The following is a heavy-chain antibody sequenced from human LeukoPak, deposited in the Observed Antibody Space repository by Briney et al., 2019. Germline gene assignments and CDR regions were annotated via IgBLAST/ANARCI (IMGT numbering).Heavy chain of an antibody. Sequence: GGSLRLSCAASGFTVSANYMSWVRQAPGKGLEWVSVIYSGGSTYYADSVKGRFTISRDNSKNTLYLQMDSLRAEDTAVYYCARRVVDVVVVAARGAFDIWGQGTMVTVSS. V-gene: IGHV3-53*01. CDR1: GFTVSANY. J-gene: IGHJ3*02. D-gene: IGHD2-15*01. CDR2: IYSGGST. CDR3: ARRVVDVVVVAARGAFDI.